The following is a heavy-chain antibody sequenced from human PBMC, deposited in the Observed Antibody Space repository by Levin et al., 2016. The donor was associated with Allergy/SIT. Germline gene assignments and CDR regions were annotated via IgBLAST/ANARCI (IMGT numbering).Heavy chain of an antibody. D-gene: IGHD3-22*01. Sequence: WIRQPPGKGLEWIGYIYYSGSTYYNPSLKSRVTISVDTSKNQFSLKLSSVTAADTAVYYCARSWLHKHDAFDIWGQGTMVTVS. V-gene: IGHV4-31*02. CDR3: ARSWLHKHDAFDI. CDR2: IYYSGST. J-gene: IGHJ3*02.